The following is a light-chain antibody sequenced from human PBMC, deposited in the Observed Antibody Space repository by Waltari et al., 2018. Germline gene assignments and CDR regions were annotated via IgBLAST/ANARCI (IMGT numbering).Light chain of an antibody. Sequence: QSALTQPASVSGSPGQSITISCTGTTSDLGGYNYVSWYQQHPGKAPKLLIYDVNSRPSGVSNRFSGSKSGNTASLIISGLHAEDEADYYCCSFTSSSTWVFGGGTKLTVL. V-gene: IGLV2-14*01. J-gene: IGLJ3*02. CDR3: CSFTSSSTWV. CDR2: DVN. CDR1: TSDLGGYNY.